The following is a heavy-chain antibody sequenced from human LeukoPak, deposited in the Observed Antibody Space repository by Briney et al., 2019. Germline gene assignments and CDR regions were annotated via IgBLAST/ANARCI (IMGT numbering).Heavy chain of an antibody. J-gene: IGHJ4*02. CDR3: RCAAVTGTDF. CDR1: GGSISNYY. V-gene: IGHV4-4*07. D-gene: IGHD6-19*01. Sequence: SETLSLTCTVSGGSISNYYWSWIRQPAGRGLEWIGRVQTSGSTKYNPSLKSRVTMSVDTSKNQFSLKLSSVTAADTAVYYCRCAAVTGTDFWGQGTLVTVSS. CDR2: VQTSGST.